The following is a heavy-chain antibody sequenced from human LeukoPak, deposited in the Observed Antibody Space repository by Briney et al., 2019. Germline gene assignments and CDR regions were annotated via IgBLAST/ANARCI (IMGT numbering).Heavy chain of an antibody. CDR2: INSDGSNT. CDR1: GFTFSSYW. D-gene: IGHD3-22*01. CDR3: ARGADSNGYTVLDY. Sequence: GGSLRLSCSASGFTFSSYWMHWVRQAPGKGLVWVSDINSDGSNTYYVHSVKGRFTISRDNAKNTLYLQLNSLRAEDTAVYYCARGADSNGYTVLDYWGQGTLVTVSS. J-gene: IGHJ4*02. V-gene: IGHV3-74*01.